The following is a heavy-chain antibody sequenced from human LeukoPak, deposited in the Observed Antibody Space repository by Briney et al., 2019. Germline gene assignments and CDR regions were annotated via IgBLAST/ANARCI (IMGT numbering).Heavy chain of an antibody. D-gene: IGHD4-17*01. V-gene: IGHV1-2*02. CDR1: GYTFTGYY. Sequence: ASVKVSCKASGYTFTGYYMHWVRQAPGQGLEWMGWINPNSGGTNYAQKFQGRVTMTRDTSISTAYMELSRLRSDDTAVYYCARPAPDYGDETLYSDYWGQGTLVTVSS. CDR2: INPNSGGT. J-gene: IGHJ4*02. CDR3: ARPAPDYGDETLYSDY.